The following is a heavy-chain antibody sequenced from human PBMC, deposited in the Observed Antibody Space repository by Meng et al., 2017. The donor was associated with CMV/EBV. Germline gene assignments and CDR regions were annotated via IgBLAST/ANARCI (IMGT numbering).Heavy chain of an antibody. J-gene: IGHJ5*02. CDR2: IYPGDSDT. D-gene: IGHD3-3*01. CDR1: GYSFTSYW. CDR3: ARAGRSYYDFWSGYSNLFDH. Sequence: GESLKISCKGSGYSFTSYWIGWVRQMPGKGLEWMGIIYPGDSDTRYSPSFQGQVTISADKSISTAYLQWSSLKASDTAMYYCARAGRSYYDFWSGYSNLFDHWGQGTLVTVSS. V-gene: IGHV5-51*01.